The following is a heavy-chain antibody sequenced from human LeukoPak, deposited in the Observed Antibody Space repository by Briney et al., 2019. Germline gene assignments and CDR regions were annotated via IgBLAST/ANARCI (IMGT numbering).Heavy chain of an antibody. CDR3: ARVFNYGMDV. V-gene: IGHV4-34*01. D-gene: IGHD2-21*01. CDR1: GGSFSGYY. Sequence: SETLSLTCAVYGGSFSGYYWSWIRQPPGKGLEWIGEINHSGSTNYNPSLKSRVTISVDTSKNQFSLKLSSVTAADTAVYYCARVFNYGMDVWGQGTTVTVSS. J-gene: IGHJ6*02. CDR2: INHSGST.